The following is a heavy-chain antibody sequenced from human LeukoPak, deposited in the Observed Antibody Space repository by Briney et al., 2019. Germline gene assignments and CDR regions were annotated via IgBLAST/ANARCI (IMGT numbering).Heavy chain of an antibody. V-gene: IGHV4-4*07. CDR1: GGSISSYY. CDR2: IYTSGST. D-gene: IGHD6-13*01. J-gene: IGHJ6*03. Sequence: SETLSLTCTVSGGSISSYYWSWIWQPAGKGLEWIGRIYTSGSTNYKPSLKSRVTMSVDTSKNQFSLKLSSATAADTAVYYCAREIHSSPIYYYYYMDVWGKGTTVTVSS. CDR3: AREIHSSPIYYYYYMDV.